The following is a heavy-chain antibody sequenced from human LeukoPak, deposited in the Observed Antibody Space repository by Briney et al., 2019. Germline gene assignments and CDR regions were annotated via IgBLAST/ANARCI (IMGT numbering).Heavy chain of an antibody. V-gene: IGHV3-30*02. Sequence: GGSLRLSCAASGFTFSNNGMHSFRQAPGKGLEWVAFIRYDGNNKYYADSVKGRFTISRDNSKNTLYLQMNSLRGEDTAVYYCAKGSSDWGSNWGQGTLVTVSS. J-gene: IGHJ4*02. D-gene: IGHD7-27*01. CDR2: IRYDGNNK. CDR1: GFTFSNNG. CDR3: AKGSSDWGSN.